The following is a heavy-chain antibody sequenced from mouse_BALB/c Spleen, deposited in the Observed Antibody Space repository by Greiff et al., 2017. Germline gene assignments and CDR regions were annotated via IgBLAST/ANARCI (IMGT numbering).Heavy chain of an antibody. Sequence: VKVVESGAELAKPGASVKMSCKASGYTFTSYWMHWVKQRPGQGLEWIGYINPSTGYTEYNQKFKDKATLTADKSSSTAYMQLSSLTSEDSAVYYCARDDYDEAYWGQGTLVTVSA. CDR1: GYTFTSYW. J-gene: IGHJ3*01. CDR3: ARDDYDEAY. D-gene: IGHD2-4*01. CDR2: INPSTGYT. V-gene: IGHV1-7*01.